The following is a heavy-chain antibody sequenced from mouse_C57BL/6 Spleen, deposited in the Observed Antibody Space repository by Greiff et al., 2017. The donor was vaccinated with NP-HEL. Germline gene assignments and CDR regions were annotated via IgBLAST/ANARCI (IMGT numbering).Heavy chain of an antibody. D-gene: IGHD1-1*01. CDR2: IYPGGGYT. Sequence: QVQLKESGAELVRPGTSVKMSCKASGYTFTNYWIGWAKQRPGHGLEWIGDIYPGGGYTNYNEKFKGKATLTADKSSSTAYMQFSSLTSEDSAIYYCARRINTAVATGAMDYWGQGTSVTVAS. CDR3: ARRINTAVATGAMDY. J-gene: IGHJ4*01. CDR1: GYTFTNYW. V-gene: IGHV1-63*01.